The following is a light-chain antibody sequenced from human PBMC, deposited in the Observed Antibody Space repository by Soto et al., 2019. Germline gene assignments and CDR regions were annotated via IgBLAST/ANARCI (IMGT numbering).Light chain of an antibody. V-gene: IGKV3-20*01. CDR3: QQYGSSPRT. CDR1: QSVTGKF. J-gene: IGKJ1*01. Sequence: EIVLTQSPGTLSLSPGERATLSCRASQSVTGKFLAWYQQKPGQAPRLLMYGASNRATGIPDRFSGSGSGTDFTLTIRRLEPEDFAVYYCQQYGSSPRTLGQGTKVDIK. CDR2: GAS.